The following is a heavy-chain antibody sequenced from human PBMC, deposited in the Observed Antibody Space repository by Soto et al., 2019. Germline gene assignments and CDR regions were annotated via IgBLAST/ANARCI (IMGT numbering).Heavy chain of an antibody. D-gene: IGHD6-13*01. CDR2: IYYSGST. V-gene: IGHV4-59*01. Sequence: QVQLQESGPGLVKPSETLSLTCTVSGGSISSYYWSWIRQPPGKGLEWIGYIYYSGSTNYNPSLKSRVTIAVTTSKNKFSLKLSAVTAADPAVYYCARGRKAAAGLLGRYYFDYWGQGTLVTVSS. CDR3: ARGRKAAAGLLGRYYFDY. J-gene: IGHJ4*02. CDR1: GGSISSYY.